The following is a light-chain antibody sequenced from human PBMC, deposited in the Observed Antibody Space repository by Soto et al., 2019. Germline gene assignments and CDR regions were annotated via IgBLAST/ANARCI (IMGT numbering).Light chain of an antibody. CDR2: GNS. CDR1: SSNIGAGYD. Sequence: QTVVTQPPSVSGAPGQRVTISCTGSSSNIGAGYDVHWYQQLPGTAPKLLIYGNSNRPSGVPDRFSGSKSGTSASLAITGLQAEDEADYYCQSSVFGTGTKVTVL. V-gene: IGLV1-40*01. CDR3: QSSV. J-gene: IGLJ1*01.